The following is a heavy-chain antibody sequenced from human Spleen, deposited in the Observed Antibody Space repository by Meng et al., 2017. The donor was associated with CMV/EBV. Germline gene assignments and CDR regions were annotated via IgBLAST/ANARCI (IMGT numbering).Heavy chain of an antibody. J-gene: IGHJ6*02. CDR3: ARVLVVAGYYYYGMDV. CDR1: GFSFSSYW. CDR2: IKEDGSEK. Sequence: GGSLRLSCAASGFSFSSYWMSWVRQAPGKGLEWVANIKEDGSEKYYVDSVKGRFTISRDNAKNSLYLQMNSLRAEDTAVYYCARVLVVAGYYYYGMDVWGQGTTVTVSS. V-gene: IGHV3-7*01. D-gene: IGHD6-19*01.